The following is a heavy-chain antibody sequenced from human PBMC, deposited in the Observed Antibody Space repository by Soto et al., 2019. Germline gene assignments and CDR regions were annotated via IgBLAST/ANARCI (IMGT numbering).Heavy chain of an antibody. CDR3: AREGPAPYYYYGMDV. V-gene: IGHV1-18*01. CDR1: SYCFTTYG. J-gene: IGHJ6*02. CDR2: ISAYNGNT. Sequence: QVQLVQSGGEVKKPGASVKVSCKTSSYCFTTYGISWVRQAPGQGLEWMGWISAYNGNTNYAQKLQGRVTMTTDTSTSTAYMELRSLRSDDTAVYYCAREGPAPYYYYGMDVWAQGSTVTVSS.